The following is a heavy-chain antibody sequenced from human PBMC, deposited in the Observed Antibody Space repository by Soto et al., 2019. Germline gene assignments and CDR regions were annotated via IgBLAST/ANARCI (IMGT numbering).Heavy chain of an antibody. CDR2: ISTWSSYS. D-gene: IGHD4-17*01. J-gene: IGHJ4*02. CDR1: GFTFSSYN. Sequence: VELLESGGGLVKPGGSLRLSCTASGFTFSSYNMNWVRQAPGKGLEWVSYISTWSSYSFYADSVKGRFTISRDNSENSLYLQLDSLRDEDTAVYYCARASHDYGALDYWGQGALVTVSS. CDR3: ARASHDYGALDY. V-gene: IGHV3-21*02.